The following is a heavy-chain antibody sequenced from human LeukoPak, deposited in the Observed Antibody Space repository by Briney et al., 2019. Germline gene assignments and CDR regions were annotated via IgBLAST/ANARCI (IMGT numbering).Heavy chain of an antibody. Sequence: PGGSLRLSCAASGFTFSSYSMTWVRQSPGKGVEWVSFICPTSDGIKYADSVKGRFTISRDNAKNSLYLQMNNLNAEDTGVYYCARVEWVAATQNYYFDYWGQGTLVTVSS. CDR1: GFTFSSYS. J-gene: IGHJ4*02. V-gene: IGHV3-48*01. CDR2: ICPTSDGI. CDR3: ARVEWVAATQNYYFDY. D-gene: IGHD2-15*01.